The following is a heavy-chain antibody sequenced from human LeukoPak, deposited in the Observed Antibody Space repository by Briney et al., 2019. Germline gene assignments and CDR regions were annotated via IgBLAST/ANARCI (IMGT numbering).Heavy chain of an antibody. CDR1: GFTFSSSA. V-gene: IGHV3-48*04. Sequence: PGRSLRLSCAASGFTFSSSAMNWVRQAPGKGLEWVSYISSSGSTIYYADSMKGRFTISRDNAKNSLYLQMNSLRAEDTAVYYCARGIAVAGIGNWFDPWGQGTLVTVSS. J-gene: IGHJ5*02. CDR2: ISSSGSTI. CDR3: ARGIAVAGIGNWFDP. D-gene: IGHD6-19*01.